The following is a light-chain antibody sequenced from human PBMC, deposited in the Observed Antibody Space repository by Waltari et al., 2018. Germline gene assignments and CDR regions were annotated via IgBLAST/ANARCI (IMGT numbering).Light chain of an antibody. V-gene: IGKV1-39*01. Sequence: DIQLTQSPSSLSASVGDRVTITCRASETIRDSLTWYQQKPGKPPRLLIYATSTLQGGVPSRFSGSGSGPEFTLTISSLQPEEFATYFCQQTYSSPTFGGGTKV. CDR1: ETIRDS. J-gene: IGKJ4*01. CDR3: QQTYSSPT. CDR2: ATS.